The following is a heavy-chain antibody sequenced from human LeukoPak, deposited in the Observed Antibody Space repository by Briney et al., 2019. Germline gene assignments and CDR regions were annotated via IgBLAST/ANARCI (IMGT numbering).Heavy chain of an antibody. J-gene: IGHJ4*02. CDR3: ARRSADGWFGELFPFDY. V-gene: IGHV5-51*01. CDR1: EYSFTAYW. CDR2: IYPGVSDT. D-gene: IGHD3-10*01. Sequence: GESVKIPCKGSEYSFTAYWIVWVRQMPGKGLEWMGVIYPGVSDTRYNPSFQGQVTISPDKSISTAYLQWSSLKASDTAMYYCARRSADGWFGELFPFDYWGQGTLVTVSS.